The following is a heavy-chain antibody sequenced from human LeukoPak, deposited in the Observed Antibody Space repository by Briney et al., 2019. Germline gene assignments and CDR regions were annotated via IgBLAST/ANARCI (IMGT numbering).Heavy chain of an antibody. CDR1: GXSFTSYW. J-gene: IGHJ6*02. D-gene: IGHD1-26*01. CDR2: IDPSDSYT. V-gene: IGHV5-10-1*01. Sequence: LKISXKGSGXSFTSYWISWVRQMPGKGLEWMGRIDPSDSYTNYSPSFQGHVTISADKSISTAYLQWSSLKASDTAMYYCARLGRYYYYGMDVWGQGTTVTVSS. CDR3: ARLGRYYYYGMDV.